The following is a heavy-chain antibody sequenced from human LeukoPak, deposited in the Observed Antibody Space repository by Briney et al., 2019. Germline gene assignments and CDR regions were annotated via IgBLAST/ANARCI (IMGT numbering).Heavy chain of an antibody. V-gene: IGHV3-74*01. CDR2: IDNDGSDS. D-gene: IGHD1-14*01. J-gene: IGHJ3*02. CDR1: ELTFTNYW. CDR3: ARGGYHHGFDI. Sequence: GGSLRLSCAASELTFTNYWMHWVRQAPGEGLVWVSRIDNDGSDSIYADSVKGRFTISRDNAKNTVYLQMHGLRADDTAVYYCARGGYHHGFDIWGQGTMVTVSS.